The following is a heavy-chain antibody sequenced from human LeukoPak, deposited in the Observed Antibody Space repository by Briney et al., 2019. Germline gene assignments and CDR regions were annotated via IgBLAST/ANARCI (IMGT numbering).Heavy chain of an antibody. V-gene: IGHV3-23*01. J-gene: IGHJ6*02. CDR3: ARDGFVVVVAATLKNYYYGMDV. CDR1: GFTFSSYA. D-gene: IGHD2-15*01. Sequence: GGSLRLSCAASGFTFSSYAMSWVRQAPGKGLEWVSAISGSGGSTYYADSVKGRFTISRDNSKNTLYLQMNSLRAEDTAVYYCARDGFVVVVAATLKNYYYGMDVWGQGTTVTVSS. CDR2: ISGSGGST.